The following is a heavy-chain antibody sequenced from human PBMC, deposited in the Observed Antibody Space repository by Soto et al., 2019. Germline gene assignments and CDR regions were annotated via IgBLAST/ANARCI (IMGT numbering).Heavy chain of an antibody. Sequence: EVQLVESGGGLVQPGGSLRLSCAASGFTVSTNYMSWVRQAPGKGLVWVSFIYSGGITYYTDSVKGRFTISRDNSKNTLYLQMHSLRAEDTAVYYCARANWGADDAFDILGQGTMVTVSS. V-gene: IGHV3-66*01. CDR2: IYSGGIT. J-gene: IGHJ3*02. CDR1: GFTVSTNY. D-gene: IGHD7-27*01. CDR3: ARANWGADDAFDI.